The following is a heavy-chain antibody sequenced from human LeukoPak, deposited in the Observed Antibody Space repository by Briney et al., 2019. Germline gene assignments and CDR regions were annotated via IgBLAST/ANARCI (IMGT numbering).Heavy chain of an antibody. CDR1: GFTFGSYV. D-gene: IGHD5-18*01. J-gene: IGHJ4*02. CDR3: ARDSNTAMIILDQ. CDR2: ISYDGNNK. V-gene: IGHV3-30*04. Sequence: GGSLRLSCAASGFTFGSYVMHWVRQAPGQGLEWVAAISYDGNNKGYVDSVRGRFTITRDNSKNTLYLDMNSLRAEDTAIYYCARDSNTAMIILDQWGQGTPVTVSS.